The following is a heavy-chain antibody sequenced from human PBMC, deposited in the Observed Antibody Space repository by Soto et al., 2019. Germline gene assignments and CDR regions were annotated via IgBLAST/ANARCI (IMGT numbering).Heavy chain of an antibody. CDR1: GGSVSSGSYY. CDR3: ARASPPAPVYSSSYYYYYGMDV. Sequence: SETLSLTCTVSGGSVSSGSYYWSWIRQPPGKGLEWIGYIYYSGSTNYNPSLKSRVTISVDTSKNQFSLKLSSVTAADTAVYYCARASPPAPVYSSSYYYYYGMDVWGQGTTVTVYS. D-gene: IGHD6-6*01. CDR2: IYYSGST. V-gene: IGHV4-61*01. J-gene: IGHJ6*02.